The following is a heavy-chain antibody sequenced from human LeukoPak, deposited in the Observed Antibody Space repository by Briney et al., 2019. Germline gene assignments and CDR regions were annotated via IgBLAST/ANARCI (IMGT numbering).Heavy chain of an antibody. CDR3: ARELRIDNWFDP. D-gene: IGHD5-12*01. CDR2: INPSDGST. V-gene: IGHV1-46*01. CDR1: GYTFTSYY. J-gene: IGHJ5*02. Sequence: ASVKVSCKASGYTFTSYYMHWVRQAPGQGLEWMGKINPSDGSTRYAQKFQGRVTMTRDMSTSTVYMELSSLRSEDTAVYYCARELRIDNWFDPWGQGTLVTVSS.